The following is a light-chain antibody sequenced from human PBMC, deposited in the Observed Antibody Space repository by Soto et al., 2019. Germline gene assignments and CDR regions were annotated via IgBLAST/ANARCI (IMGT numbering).Light chain of an antibody. CDR3: QQYDSWPRT. Sequence: EIVMTQSPATLSVSPGESATLSCRASQSVSRKLAWYQQKPGQAPRFFMYDASTRATGIPARFSGSGSGTEFTLTISSLQSEDSAVYYCQQYDSWPRTFGQGTKVEIK. J-gene: IGKJ1*01. CDR1: QSVSRK. V-gene: IGKV3-15*01. CDR2: DAS.